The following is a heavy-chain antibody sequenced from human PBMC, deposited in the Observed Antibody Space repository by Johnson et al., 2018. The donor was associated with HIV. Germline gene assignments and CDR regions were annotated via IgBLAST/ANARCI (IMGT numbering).Heavy chain of an antibody. V-gene: IGHV3-23*04. CDR3: AKDRSTGWYPAFAS. Sequence: VQLVESGGGLAQPGGALRLSCAASGFTFSSYAMSWVRQAPGKGLEWVSGISGSGGSTYYADSVRGRVTISRDNSKNTLYLQMNSLRAEDTALYYCAKDRSTGWYPAFASWGQGTMVTVSS. D-gene: IGHD6-19*01. J-gene: IGHJ3*02. CDR2: ISGSGGST. CDR1: GFTFSSYA.